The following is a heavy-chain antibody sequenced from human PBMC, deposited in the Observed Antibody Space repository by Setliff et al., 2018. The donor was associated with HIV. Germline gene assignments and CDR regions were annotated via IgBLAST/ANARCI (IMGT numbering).Heavy chain of an antibody. Sequence: PSETLSLTCVVYGGSFTNFYWSWIRQPPGKGLECIGEINHSGITNYNPSLKSRVTISVDTSKTQFSLKMTSVSPADTAVYFCVGVPSYYGTGILWVWGKGITVTVSS. J-gene: IGHJ6*04. CDR1: GGSFTNFY. CDR2: INHSGIT. V-gene: IGHV4-34*01. CDR3: VGVPSYYGTGILWV. D-gene: IGHD3-10*01.